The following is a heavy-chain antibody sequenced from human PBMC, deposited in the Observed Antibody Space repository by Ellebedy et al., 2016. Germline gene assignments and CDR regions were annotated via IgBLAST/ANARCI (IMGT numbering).Heavy chain of an antibody. CDR3: ASLTIPGGSDS. Sequence: SETLSLXXTVSGDSISNYYWSWIRQPAGKGLEWIGHIYSSGSTISNPSLKSRLTMSVDTSKNHFSLELSSVTAADTALYYCASLTIPGGSDSWGQGTLVTVSS. V-gene: IGHV4-4*07. CDR1: GDSISNYY. CDR2: IYSSGST. D-gene: IGHD3-3*01. J-gene: IGHJ4*02.